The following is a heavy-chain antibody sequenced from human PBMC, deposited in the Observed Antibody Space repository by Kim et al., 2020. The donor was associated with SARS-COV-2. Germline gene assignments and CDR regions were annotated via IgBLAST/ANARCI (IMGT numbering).Heavy chain of an antibody. D-gene: IGHD6-13*01. CDR3: ARDRMEVAAALDAFDI. CDR2: IKQDGSEK. V-gene: IGHV3-7*01. CDR1: GFTFSSYW. Sequence: GGSLRLSCAASGFTFSSYWMSWVRQAPGKGLEWVANIKQDGSEKYYVDSVKGRFTISGDNAKNSLYLQMNSLRAEDTAVYYCARDRMEVAAALDAFDIWGQGTMVTVSS. J-gene: IGHJ3*02.